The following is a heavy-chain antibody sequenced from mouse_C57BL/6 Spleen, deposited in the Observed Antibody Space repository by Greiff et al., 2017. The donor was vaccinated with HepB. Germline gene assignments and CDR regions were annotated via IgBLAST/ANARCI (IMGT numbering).Heavy chain of an antibody. CDR3: AREGVYYGSSPWFAY. CDR1: GYTFTSYW. Sequence: QVHVKQSGAELVKPGASVKLSCKASGYTFTSYWMHWVKQRPGRGLEWIGRIDPHSGGTKYNEKFKSKATLTVDKPSSKAYMQLSSLTSEDSAVYYCAREGVYYGSSPWFAYWGQGTLVTVSA. V-gene: IGHV1-72*01. D-gene: IGHD1-1*01. J-gene: IGHJ3*01. CDR2: IDPHSGGT.